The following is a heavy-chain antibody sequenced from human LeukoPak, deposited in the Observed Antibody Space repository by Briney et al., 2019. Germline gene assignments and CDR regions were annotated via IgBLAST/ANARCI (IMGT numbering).Heavy chain of an antibody. V-gene: IGHV3-15*01. D-gene: IGHD1-26*01. Sequence: GGSLRLSCAASGFTFTNAWMSWVRQAPGKGLEWVGRIKSKTDGGTRDYAANVKGRFTISRDDSKNTLYLQMNSLTTEDTGVYYCSTAGVGYWGQGTLVTVSS. CDR3: STAGVGY. CDR1: GFTFTNAW. J-gene: IGHJ4*02. CDR2: IKSKTDGGTR.